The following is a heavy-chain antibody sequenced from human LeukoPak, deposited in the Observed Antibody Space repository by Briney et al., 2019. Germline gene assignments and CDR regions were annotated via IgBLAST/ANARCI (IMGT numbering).Heavy chain of an antibody. CDR3: ARDYGYGAHWFDP. Sequence: VGALRLSCAASGFTFSSYSMNCVRQAPGKGLEWVSSISSRRSYIYYADSVKGRFTISRENAKNSLYLQMNSLRAEDTAVYYCARDYGYGAHWFDPWGQGTPVTVSS. V-gene: IGHV3-21*01. D-gene: IGHD4-17*01. CDR1: GFTFSSYS. J-gene: IGHJ5*02. CDR2: ISSRRSYI.